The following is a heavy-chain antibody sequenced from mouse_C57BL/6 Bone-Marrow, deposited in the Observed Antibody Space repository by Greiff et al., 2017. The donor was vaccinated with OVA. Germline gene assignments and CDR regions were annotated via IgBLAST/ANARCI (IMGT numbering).Heavy chain of an antibody. CDR1: GFSLTSYG. J-gene: IGHJ3*01. D-gene: IGHD2-5*01. CDR3: ARVYSNYGPPWFAY. CDR2: IWSDGST. V-gene: IGHV2-6*03. Sequence: QVQLKESGPGLVAPSQSLSITCTVSGFSLTSYGVHWVRQPPGKGLEWLVVIWSDGSTTYNSALKSRLSISKDNSKSQVFLKMNSLQTDDTAMYYCARVYSNYGPPWFAYWGQGTLVTVSA.